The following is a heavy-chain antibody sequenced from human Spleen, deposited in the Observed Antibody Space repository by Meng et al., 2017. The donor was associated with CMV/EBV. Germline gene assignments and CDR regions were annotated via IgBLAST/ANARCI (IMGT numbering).Heavy chain of an antibody. CDR1: GDSISSSGYY. Sequence: SETLSLTCTVSGDSISSSGYYWGWIRQPPGKGLEWIGTIHYGGSTYYNPSLARRVAISIDASKSQFSLRLRSVTAAYTAVYYCARDAWCSTTNCFHIWGQGTMVTVSS. J-gene: IGHJ3*02. D-gene: IGHD2-2*01. V-gene: IGHV4-39*07. CDR3: ARDAWCSTTNCFHI. CDR2: IHYGGST.